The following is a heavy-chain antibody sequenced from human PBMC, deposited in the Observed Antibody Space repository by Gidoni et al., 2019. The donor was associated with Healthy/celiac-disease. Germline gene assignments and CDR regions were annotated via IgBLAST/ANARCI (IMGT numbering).Heavy chain of an antibody. CDR3: ARDQRGTAMGDWFDP. D-gene: IGHD5-18*01. J-gene: IGHJ5*02. CDR2: ISYDGSNK. Sequence: QVQLVESGGGVVQPGRSLRLSCAASGFTFSSYAMHWVRQAPGKGLEWVAVISYDGSNKYYADSVKGRFTISRDNSKNTLYLQMNSLRAEDTAVYYCARDQRGTAMGDWFDPWGQGTLVTVSS. V-gene: IGHV3-30-3*01. CDR1: GFTFSSYA.